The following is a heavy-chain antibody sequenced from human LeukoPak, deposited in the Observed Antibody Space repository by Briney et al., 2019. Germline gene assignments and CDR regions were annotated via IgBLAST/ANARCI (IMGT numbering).Heavy chain of an antibody. V-gene: IGHV1-69*13. CDR2: IIPIFGTA. Sequence: GASVKVSCKASGGTFSSYAISWVRQAPGQGLEWMGGIIPIFGTANYAQKFQGRVTITADESTSTAYMELSSLRSEDTAVYYCARDNPRWIAAAGPYYYFDYWGQGTLVTVSS. D-gene: IGHD6-13*01. CDR3: ARDNPRWIAAAGPYYYFDY. CDR1: GGTFSSYA. J-gene: IGHJ4*02.